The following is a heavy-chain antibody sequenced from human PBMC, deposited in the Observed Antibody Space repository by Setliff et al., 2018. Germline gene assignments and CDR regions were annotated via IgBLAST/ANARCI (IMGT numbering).Heavy chain of an antibody. J-gene: IGHJ6*03. Sequence: PSETLSLTCTVSGGSISSGSYYWSWIRQPAGKGLEWIGRIYTSGSTNYNPSLRRRVAISVDKSKNQFSLKLSSVTAADTAVYYCARALLWFGEGMDVWGKGTTVTV. V-gene: IGHV4-61*02. CDR3: ARALLWFGEGMDV. D-gene: IGHD3-10*01. CDR1: GGSISSGSYY. CDR2: IYTSGST.